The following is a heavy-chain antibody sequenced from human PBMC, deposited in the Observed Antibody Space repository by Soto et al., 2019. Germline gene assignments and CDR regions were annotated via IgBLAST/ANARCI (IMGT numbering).Heavy chain of an antibody. J-gene: IGHJ4*02. CDR3: AKHDMGYYRPFEY. D-gene: IGHD1-26*01. CDR2: ISDSGGGT. CDR1: GFTFGSCA. Sequence: GGSLRLSCEVSGFTFGSCALSWVRQAPGKGLEWVSAISDSGGGTQYADSVKGRFIISRDISKNTLYLQMNSLRAEDTALYYCAKHDMGYYRPFEYWGQGTLVTVSS. V-gene: IGHV3-23*01.